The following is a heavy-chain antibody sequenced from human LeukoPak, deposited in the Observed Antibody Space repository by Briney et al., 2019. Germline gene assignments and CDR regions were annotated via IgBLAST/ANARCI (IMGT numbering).Heavy chain of an antibody. CDR2: ISSSSSYI. V-gene: IGHV3-21*05. D-gene: IGHD2-2*03. Sequence: GGSLRLSCAASGFTFSSYSMNWVRQAPGKGLEWVSYISSSSSYIYYADSVKGRFTISRDNAKNSLYLQMNSLRAEDTAVYYCARELDIVVVPTGPFDYWGQGTLVTVSS. CDR1: GFTFSSYS. CDR3: ARELDIVVVPTGPFDY. J-gene: IGHJ4*02.